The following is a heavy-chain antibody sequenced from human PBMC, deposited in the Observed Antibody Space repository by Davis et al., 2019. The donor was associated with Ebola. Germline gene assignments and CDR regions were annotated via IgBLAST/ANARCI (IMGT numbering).Heavy chain of an antibody. D-gene: IGHD6-6*01. J-gene: IGHJ4*02. CDR1: GASISNYY. Sequence: MPSETLSLTCTVSGASISNYYWSWIRQPPGKGLEWIGYIYYSGSSNYNPSLKSRVTISVDTSKNQFSLKLSSVTAADTAVYYCARRSNSPFDYWGQGTLVTVSS. V-gene: IGHV4-59*12. CDR2: IYYSGSS. CDR3: ARRSNSPFDY.